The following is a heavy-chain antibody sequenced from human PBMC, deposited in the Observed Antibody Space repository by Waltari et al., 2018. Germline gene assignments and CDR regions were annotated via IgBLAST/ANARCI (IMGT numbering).Heavy chain of an antibody. Sequence: EVQLVETGGGLIQPGGSLRLSCAVSGFSVSSNHVTWVRQVPGKGLVWVSVIYEDGRTDVADAGKGRFTISRDSSKNTVLLQMNMVRVDDTAVYYCAAYGGYSYWGQGTLVTVSS. CDR3: AAYGGYSY. J-gene: IGHJ4*02. D-gene: IGHD3-22*01. CDR2: IYEDGRT. CDR1: GFSVSSNH. V-gene: IGHV3-53*02.